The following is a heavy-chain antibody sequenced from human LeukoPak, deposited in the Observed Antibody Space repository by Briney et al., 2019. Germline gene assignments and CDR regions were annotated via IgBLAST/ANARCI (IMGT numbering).Heavy chain of an antibody. J-gene: IGHJ6*02. D-gene: IGHD2-15*01. V-gene: IGHV1-18*01. Sequence: ASVKVSCKASGYTFTNYGFSWVRQAPGQGLEWMGWISAYNGNTNYAQKLQGRVTMTTDTSTSTAYMELRSLRSDDTAVYYCARSGFIVVAEYYGMDVWGQGTTVTVSS. CDR1: GYTFTNYG. CDR2: ISAYNGNT. CDR3: ARSGFIVVAEYYGMDV.